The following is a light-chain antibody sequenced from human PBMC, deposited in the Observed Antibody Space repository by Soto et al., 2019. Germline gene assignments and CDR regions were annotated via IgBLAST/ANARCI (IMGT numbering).Light chain of an antibody. CDR1: QNIYSY. V-gene: IGKV1-39*01. CDR2: AAS. Sequence: DIQMTQSPSSLSASVGDRVSITCRASQNIYSYLNWYQQKPGKAPKLLIYAASSLQSGGPSRFSGSGSGTDFTVTISSLQPEDPATYHCQQSYSAPYTFDQGTKLVIK. CDR3: QQSYSAPYT. J-gene: IGKJ2*01.